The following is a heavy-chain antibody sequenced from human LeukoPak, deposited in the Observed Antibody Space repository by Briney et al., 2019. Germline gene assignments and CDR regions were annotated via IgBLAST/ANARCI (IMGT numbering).Heavy chain of an antibody. V-gene: IGHV4-59*01. CDR2: IYYSGGT. CDR3: ARRAAAVGTYYMDV. CDR1: GGTISGYY. J-gene: IGHJ6*03. Sequence: SETLSLTCTVSGGTISGYYWNWIRQPPGKGLEWIGYIYYSGGTNYNASLTSRVTISVDTSQNQFSLRLSSVTAADTAVYYCARRAAAVGTYYMDVWGKGTTVTVSS. D-gene: IGHD6-13*01.